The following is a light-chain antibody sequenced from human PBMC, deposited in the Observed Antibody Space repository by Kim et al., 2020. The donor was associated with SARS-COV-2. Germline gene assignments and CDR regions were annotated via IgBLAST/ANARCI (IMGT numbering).Light chain of an antibody. CDR3: SSYEANRSWV. V-gene: IGLV2-14*01. J-gene: IGLJ3*02. Sequence: GQSITISCHGTSSDIGCYNYVSWYRQEPGKAPKLMIYEVTKRPSGVSNRLSGSKSGTTASLTISGLQAEDEADYFCSSYEANRSWVFGGGTKVTVL. CDR1: SSDIGCYNY. CDR2: EVT.